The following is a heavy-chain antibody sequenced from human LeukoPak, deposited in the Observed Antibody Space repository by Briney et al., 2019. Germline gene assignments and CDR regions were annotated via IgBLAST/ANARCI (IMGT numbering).Heavy chain of an antibody. Sequence: SETLSLTCTVSGGSISSYYWSWIRQPPGKGLEWIGYIYTSGSTNYNPSLKSRVTISVDTSKNQFSLKLSSVTAADTAVYYCARHTPYYYDSSGYYPDAFDIWGQGTMVTVSS. CDR2: IYTSGST. CDR3: ARHTPYYYDSSGYYPDAFDI. D-gene: IGHD3-22*01. V-gene: IGHV4-4*09. J-gene: IGHJ3*02. CDR1: GGSISSYY.